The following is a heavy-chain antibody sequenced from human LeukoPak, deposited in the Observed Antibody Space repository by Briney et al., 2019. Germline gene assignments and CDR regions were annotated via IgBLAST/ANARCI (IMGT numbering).Heavy chain of an antibody. Sequence: GGSLRLSCAASGFTFSTYAMSRVRQAPGKGLEWVSDISGSGDSTHYADSVKGRFTISRDNSKNTLYLQMNSLRVEDTAVYYCAKGPPDSSNWYKRTEGWGQGTLVTVSS. J-gene: IGHJ4*02. D-gene: IGHD6-13*01. CDR2: ISGSGDST. V-gene: IGHV3-23*01. CDR1: GFTFSTYA. CDR3: AKGPPDSSNWYKRTEG.